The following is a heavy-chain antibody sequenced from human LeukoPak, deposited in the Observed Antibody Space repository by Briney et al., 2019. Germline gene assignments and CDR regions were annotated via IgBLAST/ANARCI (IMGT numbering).Heavy chain of an antibody. J-gene: IGHJ5*02. Sequence: ASVKVSCKASGYTFTSYGISWVRQAPGQGLEWMGWISAYNGNTNYAQKLQGRVTMTTDTSTSTAYMELRSLRSHDTAVYYCATDYYGSGSYSSGFDPWGQGTLVTVSS. CDR3: ATDYYGSGSYSSGFDP. D-gene: IGHD3-10*01. CDR1: GYTFTSYG. V-gene: IGHV1-18*01. CDR2: ISAYNGNT.